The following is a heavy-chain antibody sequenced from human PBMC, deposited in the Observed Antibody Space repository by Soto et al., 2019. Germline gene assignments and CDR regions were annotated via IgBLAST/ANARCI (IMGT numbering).Heavy chain of an antibody. CDR3: ARDSPVLRYFDW. CDR1: GGSFSGYY. D-gene: IGHD3-9*01. CDR2: INHSGST. Sequence: ETLSLTCAVYGGSFSGYYWSWIRQPPGKGLEWIGEINHSGSTNYNPSLKSRVTISVDTSKNQFSLKLSSVTAADTAVYYCARDSPVLRYFDWWGQGTLVTVSS. V-gene: IGHV4-34*01. J-gene: IGHJ4*02.